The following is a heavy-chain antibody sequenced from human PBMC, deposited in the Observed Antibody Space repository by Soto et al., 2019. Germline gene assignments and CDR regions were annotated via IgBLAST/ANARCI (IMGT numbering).Heavy chain of an antibody. CDR2: IKSKSDGGTT. V-gene: IGHV3-15*01. J-gene: IGHJ4*02. D-gene: IGHD4-4*01. Sequence: GGSLRLSCAASGFSFSSAWMSWVRQTPEKGLEWVGRIKSKSDGGTTDYAAPVKGRSTISRDDSENTLYLQMNSLKTEDTAVYYCTTDRFYSPVDQWGQGPLVTVSS. CDR1: GFSFSSAW. CDR3: TTDRFYSPVDQ.